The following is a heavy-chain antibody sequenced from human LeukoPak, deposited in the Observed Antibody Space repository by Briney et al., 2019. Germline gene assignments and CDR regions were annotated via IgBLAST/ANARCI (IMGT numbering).Heavy chain of an antibody. J-gene: IGHJ4*02. CDR1: GGSITSSSYY. D-gene: IGHD5-18*01. CDR3: ARDASRIQLWPL. Sequence: PSETLSLTCTVSGGSITSSSYYWGWIRQPPGKGLEWIGSIYYSGSTHYSPSLKSRVTISVDMSKNQFSLKLSSVTAADTAIYYCARDASRIQLWPLWDQGTLVTVSS. V-gene: IGHV4-39*07. CDR2: IYYSGST.